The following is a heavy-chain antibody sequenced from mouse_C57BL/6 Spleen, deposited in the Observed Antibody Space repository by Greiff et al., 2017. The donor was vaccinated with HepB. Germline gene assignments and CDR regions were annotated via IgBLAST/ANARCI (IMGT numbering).Heavy chain of an antibody. CDR1: GYTFTDYN. CDR3: ALYYDYAWFAY. D-gene: IGHD2-4*01. J-gene: IGHJ3*01. CDR2: INPNNGGT. Sequence: EVQLVESGPELVKPGASVKIPCKASGYTFTDYNMDWVKQSHGKSLEWIGDINPNNGGTIYNQKFKGKATLTVDKSSTTAYMELRSLTSEDTAVYYCALYYDYAWFAYWGQGTLVTVSA. V-gene: IGHV1-18*01.